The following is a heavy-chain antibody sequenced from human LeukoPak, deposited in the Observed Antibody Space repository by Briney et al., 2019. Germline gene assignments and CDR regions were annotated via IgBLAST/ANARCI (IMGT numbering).Heavy chain of an antibody. CDR3: ARDSEDGDDAFDI. J-gene: IGHJ3*02. D-gene: IGHD4-17*01. Sequence: SQTLSLTCTVSGGSISSGSYYWSWIRQPAGKGLEWIGRIYTNGSTNYNPSLKSRVTISVDTSKNQFSLKLSSVTAADTAVYYCARDSEDGDDAFDIWGQGTMVTVSS. CDR2: IYTNGST. V-gene: IGHV4-61*02. CDR1: GGSISSGSYY.